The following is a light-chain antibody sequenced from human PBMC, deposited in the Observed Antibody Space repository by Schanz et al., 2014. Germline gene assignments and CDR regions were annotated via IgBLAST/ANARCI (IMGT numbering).Light chain of an antibody. V-gene: IGLV1-40*01. CDR1: NSNIGAVYD. CDR3: ASYTNTNTWV. Sequence: QSVLTQPPSVSGAPGQRVTISCTGSNSNIGAVYDVHWYQQLPGTAPKLLIYGNSNRPSGVPDRFSGSKSGTSASLAITGLQAEDEADYYCASYTNTNTWVFGGGTKLTVL. J-gene: IGLJ3*02. CDR2: GNS.